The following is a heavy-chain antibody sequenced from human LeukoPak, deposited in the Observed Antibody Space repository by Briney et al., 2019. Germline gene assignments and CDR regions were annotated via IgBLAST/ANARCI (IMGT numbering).Heavy chain of an antibody. CDR1: GFTFSSYA. Sequence: GRSLRLSCAASGFTFSSYAMHWVRQAPGKGLEWVAVISYDGSNKYYADSVKGRFTISRDNSKNTLYLRMNSLRAEDTAVYYCAREGGIAAAVIDYWGQGTLATVSS. CDR2: ISYDGSNK. D-gene: IGHD6-13*01. V-gene: IGHV3-30*04. CDR3: AREGGIAAAVIDY. J-gene: IGHJ4*02.